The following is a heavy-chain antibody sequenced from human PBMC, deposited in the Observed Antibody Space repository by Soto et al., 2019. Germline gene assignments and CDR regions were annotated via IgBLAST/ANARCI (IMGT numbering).Heavy chain of an antibody. Sequence: QVQLVQSGVEVKKPGSSVRVSCKASGDTFKNSVISWVRQAPGQGLEWMGGTIPLFGTTDYAQKFQGRLTSTTDESTTTAYMEVSRVTSEDTAVYYCVAELDFGKLSVVWGQGTTVIVSS. CDR3: VAELDFGKLSVV. V-gene: IGHV1-69*01. J-gene: IGHJ6*02. CDR1: GDTFKNSV. D-gene: IGHD3-10*01. CDR2: TIPLFGTT.